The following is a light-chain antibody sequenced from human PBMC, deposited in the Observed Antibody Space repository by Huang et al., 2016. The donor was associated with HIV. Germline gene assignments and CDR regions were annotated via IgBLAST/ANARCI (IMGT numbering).Light chain of an antibody. V-gene: IGKV4-1*01. Sequence: DIVMTQSPDSLAVSLGERATIKCRSSQSVLYSSNSKNYVAWFQQKPGQAPRLLIYWASSRESGVPERFSGSGSGTDFTLTISSLEAEDAAVYYCQQYYSIPQTFGQGTKVEI. CDR1: QSVLYSSNSKNY. J-gene: IGKJ1*01. CDR3: QQYYSIPQT. CDR2: WAS.